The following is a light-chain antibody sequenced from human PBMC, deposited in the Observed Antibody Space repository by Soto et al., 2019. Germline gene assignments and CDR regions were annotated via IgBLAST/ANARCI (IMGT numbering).Light chain of an antibody. CDR3: SSYTSSSTGV. CDR1: SSDVGGYNY. J-gene: IGLJ2*01. CDR2: DVS. V-gene: IGLV2-14*01. Sequence: QSALTQPASVSGSPGQSITISCTGTSSDVGGYNYVSWYQQHPGKAPKLMIYDVSNRPSGVSNRFSGSKSGNTAPLTISGLQAEDEADYYCSSYTSSSTGVFGGGTKVTVL.